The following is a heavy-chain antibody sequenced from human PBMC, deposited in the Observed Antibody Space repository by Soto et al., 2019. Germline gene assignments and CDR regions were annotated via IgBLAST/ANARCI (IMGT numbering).Heavy chain of an antibody. D-gene: IGHD3-10*01. CDR3: ARGRDYYGMDV. CDR2: IYYSGST. CDR1: GGSISGYY. J-gene: IGHJ6*02. Sequence: SETLSRTCTVSGGSISGYYWSWIRQPPGKGLEWIGYIYYSGSTNYNPSLKSRVTISVDTSKNQFSLKLSSVTAADTAVYYCARGRDYYGMDVWGQGTTVTVSS. V-gene: IGHV4-59*01.